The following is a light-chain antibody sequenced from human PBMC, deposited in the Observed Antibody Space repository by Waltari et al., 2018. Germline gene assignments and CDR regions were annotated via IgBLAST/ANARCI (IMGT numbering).Light chain of an antibody. V-gene: IGKV4-1*01. Sequence: DIVMTQSPDSLAVSLGERATINCKSSQSVLYSPNNKNYLAWFQQKPAKPPKLLIDWASTRESGVPDRFSGSGSVTDFTLTISSLQAEDVAIYYCQQYATTPRTFGQGTKLEIK. J-gene: IGKJ2*02. CDR3: QQYATTPRT. CDR2: WAS. CDR1: QSVLYSPNNKNY.